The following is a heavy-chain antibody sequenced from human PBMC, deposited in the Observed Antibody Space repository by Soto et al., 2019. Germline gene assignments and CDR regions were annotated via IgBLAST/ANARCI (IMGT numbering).Heavy chain of an antibody. CDR1: GGTFSSYA. D-gene: IGHD5-12*01. CDR3: ARAVDIVATVLDYYYGMDV. Sequence: SVKVSCKASGGTFSSYAISWVRQAPGQGLEWMGGIIPIFGTANYAQKFQGRVTITADESTSTAYMELSSLRSEDTAVYYCARAVDIVATVLDYYYGMDVWGQGTTVTVS. V-gene: IGHV1-69*13. J-gene: IGHJ6*02. CDR2: IIPIFGTA.